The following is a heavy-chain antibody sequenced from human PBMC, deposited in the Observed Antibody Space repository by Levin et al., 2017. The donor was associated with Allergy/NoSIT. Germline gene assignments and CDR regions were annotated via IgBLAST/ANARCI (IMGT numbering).Heavy chain of an antibody. D-gene: IGHD3-22*01. V-gene: IGHV3-33*01. CDR2: IWYDGSNT. CDR1: GFTFSMYA. J-gene: IGHJ5*02. Sequence: QTGESLKISCAASGFTFSMYAMHWVRQAPGKGLEWVAAIWYDGSNTYYADSVKGRFTISRDNSKNTVYLQMNSLRAEDTAVYYCAGELGGSGYSWGQGTRVTVSS. CDR3: AGELGGSGYS.